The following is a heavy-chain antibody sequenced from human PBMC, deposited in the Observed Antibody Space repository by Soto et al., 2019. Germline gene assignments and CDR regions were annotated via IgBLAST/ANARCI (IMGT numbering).Heavy chain of an antibody. D-gene: IGHD3-10*01. Sequence: QVQLVQSGAEVKKPGSSVKVSCKASGFTFSSYGMHWVRQAPGKGLEWVALIWYDGSNKNYADSVKGRFTISRDDSKNTLYLQMNSLRAEDTAVYYCARDAYLGSGSYAYWGQGTLVTVSS. V-gene: IGHV3-33*01. CDR2: IWYDGSNK. CDR3: ARDAYLGSGSYAY. CDR1: GFTFSSYG. J-gene: IGHJ4*02.